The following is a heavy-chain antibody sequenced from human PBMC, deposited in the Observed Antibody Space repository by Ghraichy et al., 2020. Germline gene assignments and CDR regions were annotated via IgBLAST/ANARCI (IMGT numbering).Heavy chain of an antibody. V-gene: IGHV3-21*01. CDR3: ARETYGSGLNYYYYYGMDV. J-gene: IGHJ6*02. Sequence: GGSLRLSCAASGFTFSSYSMNWVRQAPGKGLEWVSSISSSSSYIYYADSVKGRFTISRDNAKNSLYLQMNSLRAEDTAVYYCARETYGSGLNYYYYYGMDVWGQGTTVTVSS. D-gene: IGHD3-10*01. CDR2: ISSSSSYI. CDR1: GFTFSSYS.